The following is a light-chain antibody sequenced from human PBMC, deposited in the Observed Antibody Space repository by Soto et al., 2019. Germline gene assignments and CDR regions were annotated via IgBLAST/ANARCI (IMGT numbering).Light chain of an antibody. Sequence: DVQMTQSTSTLSAFVGDRVTITCRASQSISGLLAWYQQKPGKAPELLIYAASSLQSGVPSRFSGSGFGTQFTLTISSLQPDDFVTYYCQQFAVFPSTFAGRTKVAIK. V-gene: IGKV1-5*01. CDR1: QSISGL. J-gene: IGKJ4*01. CDR2: AAS. CDR3: QQFAVFPST.